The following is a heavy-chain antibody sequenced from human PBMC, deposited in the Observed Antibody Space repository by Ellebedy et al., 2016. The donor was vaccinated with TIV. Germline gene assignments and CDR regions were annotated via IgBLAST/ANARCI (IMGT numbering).Heavy chain of an antibody. CDR3: VRQEGYSAYDFSTFDL. CDR2: IDPNESD. Sequence: GGSLRLSXKGSGYTFTHYWIHWVRQMPGKGLEWMGRIDPNESDTLQGHVTLSVDKSINTAFLQWSSLKASDTAMYYCVRQEGYSAYDFSTFDLWGQGTMVTVSS. CDR1: GYTFTHYW. V-gene: IGHV5-10-1*01. D-gene: IGHD5-12*01. J-gene: IGHJ3*01.